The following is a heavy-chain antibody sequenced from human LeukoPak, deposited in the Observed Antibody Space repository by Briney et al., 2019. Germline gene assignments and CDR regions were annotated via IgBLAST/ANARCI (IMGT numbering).Heavy chain of an antibody. CDR1: GFTFSSYW. J-gene: IGHJ4*02. D-gene: IGHD3-10*01. CDR2: IKQDGSEK. Sequence: GGSLRLSCAASGFTFSSYWMSWVRQAPGKGLEWVANIKQDGSEKYYVDSVKGRFTISRDNAKNSLYLQMNSLRAEDTAVYHCARLQYSFLYGSGSYGVDYWGQGTLVTVSS. V-gene: IGHV3-7*01. CDR3: ARLQYSFLYGSGSYGVDY.